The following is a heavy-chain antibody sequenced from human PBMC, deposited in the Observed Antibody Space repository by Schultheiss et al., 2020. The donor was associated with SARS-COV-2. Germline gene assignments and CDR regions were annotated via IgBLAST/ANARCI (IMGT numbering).Heavy chain of an antibody. V-gene: IGHV4-59*12. CDR3: ARYQYCSGGSCYVLNKLNKTPNFDY. Sequence: SQTLSLTCTVSGGSINTYYWSWIRQPPGKGLEWIGYINYSGSTNYNPSLKSRVAISVDTSKNQFSLNLSSVTAADTAVYYCARYQYCSGGSCYVLNKLNKTPNFDYWGQGTLVTVSS. CDR2: INYSGST. CDR1: GGSINTYY. D-gene: IGHD2-15*01. J-gene: IGHJ4*02.